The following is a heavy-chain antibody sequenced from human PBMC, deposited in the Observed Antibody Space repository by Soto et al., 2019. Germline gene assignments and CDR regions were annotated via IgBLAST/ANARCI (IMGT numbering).Heavy chain of an antibody. CDR3: ARRGRELDNYDVLIGFDY. J-gene: IGHJ4*02. CDR2: MYPGDSDT. Sequence: GESVKISCKGSGYSFATHWTVWVRQMPGKGLEWMGIMYPGDSDTRYGPSFEGRVTISADKSINTAYLQWHSLEAADTAMYYCARRGRELDNYDVLIGFDYWGQGTLVTVSS. CDR1: GYSFATHW. D-gene: IGHD3-9*01. V-gene: IGHV5-51*01.